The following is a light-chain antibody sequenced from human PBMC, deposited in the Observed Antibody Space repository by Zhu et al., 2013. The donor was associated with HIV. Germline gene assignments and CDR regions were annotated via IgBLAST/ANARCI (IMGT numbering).Light chain of an antibody. CDR1: QNVNRD. Sequence: EIVMTQSPATLSVSPGERATLSCRASQNVNRDLAWYQHKPGQAPRLLIYAASTRATGIPARFSGSGSGTEFTLTISSLQSEDFAVYYCQQYTDWPPFTFGPGTKVDIK. CDR3: QQYTDWPPFT. V-gene: IGKV3-15*01. CDR2: AAS. J-gene: IGKJ3*01.